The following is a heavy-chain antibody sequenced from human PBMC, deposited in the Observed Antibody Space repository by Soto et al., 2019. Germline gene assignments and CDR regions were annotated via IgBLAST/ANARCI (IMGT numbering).Heavy chain of an antibody. CDR1: GYTFTSYY. D-gene: IGHD1-26*01. CDR2: INPSGGST. V-gene: IGHV1-46*01. Sequence: QVQLVQSGAEVKKPGASVKVSCKASGYTFTSYYMHWVRQAPGQGLEWMGIINPSGGSTSYAQKFQGRVTMXXDXSPXTVDRELSSLRSEDTAVYYCARGVLGIVGATPFDPWGQGTLVTVSS. CDR3: ARGVLGIVGATPFDP. J-gene: IGHJ5*02.